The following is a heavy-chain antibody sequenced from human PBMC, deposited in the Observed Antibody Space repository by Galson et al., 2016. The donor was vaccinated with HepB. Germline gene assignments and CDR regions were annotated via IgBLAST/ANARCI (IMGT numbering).Heavy chain of an antibody. CDR3: AKRHEYCPAVGCSVDY. CDR1: GFTFSNYG. V-gene: IGHV3-30*18. Sequence: SLRLSCAASGFTFSNYGMHWVPQAPAKGLEWVAADSMDGRRKFYADSVKGRFTISRDNSNNMLFLQMSSLRADDTAVYYCAKRHEYCPAVGCSVDYWGQGTLVSVSS. CDR2: DSMDGRRK. J-gene: IGHJ4*02. D-gene: IGHD2/OR15-2a*01.